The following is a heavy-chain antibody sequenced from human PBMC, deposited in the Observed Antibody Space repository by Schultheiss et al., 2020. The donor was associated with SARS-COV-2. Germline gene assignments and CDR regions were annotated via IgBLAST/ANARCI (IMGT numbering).Heavy chain of an antibody. Sequence: GGSLRLSCVGSGFTFGDYAMSWFRQAPGKGLEWVACIKGDGSEKHYVDSVRGRFTISRDNAKNTVYLQMNSLRVEDTAVYYCARGGFDHGFDLWGQGTMVTVSS. CDR3: ARGGFDHGFDL. CDR2: IKGDGSEK. J-gene: IGHJ3*01. V-gene: IGHV3-7*04. CDR1: GFTFGDYA. D-gene: IGHD3-9*01.